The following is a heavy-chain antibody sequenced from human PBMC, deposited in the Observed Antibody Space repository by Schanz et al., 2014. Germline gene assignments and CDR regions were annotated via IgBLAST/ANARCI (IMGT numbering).Heavy chain of an antibody. CDR3: ATRRHDSTGSWSSGGSTDAFXI. J-gene: IGHJ3*02. V-gene: IGHV4-30-4*07. Sequence: WTWIRHPPGKGPEWICYIFYSGSTNYNPSLKGRITMSVDTSKNQFSLRLSSVTAADTAVYYCATRRHDSTGSWSSGGSTDAFXIWGQGTKVTVSS. CDR2: IFYSGST. D-gene: IGHD3-22*01.